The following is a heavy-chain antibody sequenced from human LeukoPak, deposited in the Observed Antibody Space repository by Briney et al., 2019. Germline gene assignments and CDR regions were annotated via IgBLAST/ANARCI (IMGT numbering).Heavy chain of an antibody. CDR3: ARGNWNFPWFDP. CDR1: GGSISSYY. CDR2: IYYSGST. Sequence: PSETLSLTCTVSGGSISSYYWSWIRQPPGKGLEWIGYIYYSGSTNYNPSLMSRVTISIDTSKKQLSLKLSSVTAADTAVYYCARGNWNFPWFDPWGQGTLVTVSS. J-gene: IGHJ5*02. V-gene: IGHV4-59*01. D-gene: IGHD1-1*01.